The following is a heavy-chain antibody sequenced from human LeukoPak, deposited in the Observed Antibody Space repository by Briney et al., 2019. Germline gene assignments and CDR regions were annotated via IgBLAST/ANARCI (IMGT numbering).Heavy chain of an antibody. D-gene: IGHD3-22*01. V-gene: IGHV4-59*01. CDR1: GGFISSYY. CDR3: ARLRFRRGYYDSSGYTFDY. CDR2: IYYSGST. Sequence: SETLSLTCTVSGGFISSYYWSWIRQPPGKGLEWIGYIYYSGSTNYNPSLKSRVTISVDTSKNQFSLKLSSVTAADTAVYYCARLRFRRGYYDSSGYTFDYWGQGTLVTVSS. J-gene: IGHJ4*02.